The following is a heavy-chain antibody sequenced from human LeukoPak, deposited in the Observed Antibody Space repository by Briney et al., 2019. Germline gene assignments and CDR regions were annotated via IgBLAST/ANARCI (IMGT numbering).Heavy chain of an antibody. CDR2: ISPSSDKV. CDR3: ARGNYGSGSYLDY. Sequence: GGSLRLSCAASGFTFSDYYMNWVRQAPGKGLEWISHISPSSDKVHYADSVKARFTISRDNTKKSLYLQMNSLRPEDTAVYYCARGNYGSGSYLDYWGQGTLVTVSS. J-gene: IGHJ4*02. D-gene: IGHD3-10*01. V-gene: IGHV3-11*01. CDR1: GFTFSDYY.